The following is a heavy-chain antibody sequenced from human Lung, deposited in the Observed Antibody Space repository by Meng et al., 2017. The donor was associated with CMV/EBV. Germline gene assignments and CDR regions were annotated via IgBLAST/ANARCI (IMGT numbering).Heavy chain of an antibody. J-gene: IGHJ4*02. CDR1: CGSIRSSNW. CDR3: ASFPPPGKQWLVTDY. CDR2: IYHSGST. V-gene: IGHV4-4*02. D-gene: IGHD6-19*01. Sequence: VQLQESGRGLLKPSGTLSLACPVSCGSIRSSNWCSWVRQPPGKGLEWIGEIYHSGSTNYTPSLKSRVTISVDKSKNQFSLKLSSVTAADTAVYYCASFPPPGKQWLVTDYWGQGTLVTVSS.